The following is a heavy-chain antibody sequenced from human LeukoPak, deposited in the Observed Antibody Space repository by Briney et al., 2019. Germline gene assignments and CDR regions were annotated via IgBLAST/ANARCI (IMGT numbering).Heavy chain of an antibody. CDR2: IWYDGTHG. V-gene: IGHV3-33*03. CDR1: GFTFSHFA. CDR3: AKEAWREDSETPGTFYM. Sequence: GGSLRLSCAASGFTFSHFAMHWVRQTPGTGLQWVASIWYDGTHGNYVDSVKGRFTISRDNSKNMLYLEMHSLRVEDTAMFYFAKEAWREDSETPGTFYMWGLGTKVTVSS. J-gene: IGHJ3*02. D-gene: IGHD3-3*01.